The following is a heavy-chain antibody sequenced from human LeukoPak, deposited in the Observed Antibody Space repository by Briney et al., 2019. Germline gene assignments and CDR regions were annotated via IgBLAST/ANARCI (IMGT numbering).Heavy chain of an antibody. J-gene: IGHJ4*02. D-gene: IGHD6-13*01. CDR3: AREAGGGSSWYGGFYFDY. CDR1: GGSFSGYY. CDR2: INHSGST. Sequence: PSETLPLTCAVYGGSFSGYYWSWIRQPPGKGLEWIGEINHSGSTNYNPSLKSRVTISVDTSKNQFSLKLSSVTAADTAVYYCAREAGGGSSWYGGFYFDYWGQGTLVTVSS. V-gene: IGHV4-34*01.